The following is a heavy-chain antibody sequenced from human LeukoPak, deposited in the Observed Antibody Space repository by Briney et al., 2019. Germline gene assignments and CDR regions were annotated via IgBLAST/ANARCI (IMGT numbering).Heavy chain of an antibody. D-gene: IGHD1-26*01. J-gene: IGHJ6*02. CDR1: GFTSSGST. CDR2: IRSKANNYGT. CDR3: IRGAASGSYYGLDV. Sequence: GGSLRLSCAASGFTSSGSTMHWVRQASGKGLEWVGRIRSKANNYGTAYGTSVKGRFTLSRDDLKNTAYLQMNSLKTEDTAVYYCIRGAASGSYYGLDVWGQGATVTVSS. V-gene: IGHV3-73*01.